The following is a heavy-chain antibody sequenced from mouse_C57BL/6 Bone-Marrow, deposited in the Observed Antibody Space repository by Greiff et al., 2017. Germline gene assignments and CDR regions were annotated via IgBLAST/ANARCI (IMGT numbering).Heavy chain of an antibody. J-gene: IGHJ4*01. Sequence: EVQLQQSGPELVKPGASVKISCKASGYSFTDYNMNWVKQSHGKSLEWIGVINPNYGTTSYNQKFKGKDTLTVDQSSSTAYMQLNSLTSEDSAVYYGAGLWLRQSGYYAMDYWGQGTSVTVSS. CDR2: INPNYGTT. CDR3: AGLWLRQSGYYAMDY. D-gene: IGHD2-2*01. V-gene: IGHV1-39*01. CDR1: GYSFTDYN.